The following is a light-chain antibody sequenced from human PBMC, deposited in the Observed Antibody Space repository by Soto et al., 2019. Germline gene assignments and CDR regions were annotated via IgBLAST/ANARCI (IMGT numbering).Light chain of an antibody. CDR3: AAWDDILNGYV. CDR2: SNY. V-gene: IGLV1-44*01. Sequence: QSVLTQPPSASETPGQRVNIACSGSSSNIESNTVTWYQQLPGTAPKLVIYSNYDRPSGVPDRFSGSTSGTSASLVIRGLQSEDEADYYCAAWDDILNGYVFGGGTKVTVL. J-gene: IGLJ1*01. CDR1: SSNIESNT.